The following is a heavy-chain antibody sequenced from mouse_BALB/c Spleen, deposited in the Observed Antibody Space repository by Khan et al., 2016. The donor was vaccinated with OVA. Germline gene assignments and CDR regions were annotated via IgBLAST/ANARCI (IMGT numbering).Heavy chain of an antibody. CDR3: AREGLRGVGMDY. D-gene: IGHD2-4*01. CDR1: GYTFTAYD. J-gene: IGHJ4*01. CDR2: IYPGDGST. Sequence: QVQLQQSGPELVKPGTLVKISCEASGYTFTAYDINWVKQRPGQGLEWIGWIYPGDGSTKYNENFKGKATLTADTSSNTAYMQLSSLTSEKSAVYFCAREGLRGVGMDYWGQGTSVSVSS. V-gene: IGHV1S56*01.